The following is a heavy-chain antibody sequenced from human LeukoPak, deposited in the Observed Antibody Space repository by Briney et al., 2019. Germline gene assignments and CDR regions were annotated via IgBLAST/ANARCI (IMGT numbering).Heavy chain of an antibody. V-gene: IGHV3-7*03. J-gene: IGHJ4*02. CDR1: GFTFSSYW. Sequence: EGSLRLSCAASGFTFSSYWMSWVRQAPGKGLEWVANIKQDGSEKYYVDSVKGRFTISRDNAKNSLYLQMNSLRAEDTAVYYCARASVVRGVIIEYYFDYWGQGTLVTVSS. D-gene: IGHD3-10*01. CDR3: ARASVVRGVIIEYYFDY. CDR2: IKQDGSEK.